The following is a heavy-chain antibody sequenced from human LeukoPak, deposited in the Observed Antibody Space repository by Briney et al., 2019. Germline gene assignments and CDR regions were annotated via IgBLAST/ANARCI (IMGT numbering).Heavy chain of an antibody. D-gene: IGHD2-2*01. J-gene: IGHJ4*02. CDR2: IKLDGSEK. CDR1: GFTFGKYW. Sequence: PGGSLRLSCVASGFTFGKYWMSWVRQAPGKGLEWVANIKLDGSEKNYVDSVKGRFTISRDNAKNSLFLQMNSLRAEDTAVYYCAREDYCSRTCSHDYWGQGTLVTVSS. CDR3: AREDYCSRTCSHDY. V-gene: IGHV3-7*01.